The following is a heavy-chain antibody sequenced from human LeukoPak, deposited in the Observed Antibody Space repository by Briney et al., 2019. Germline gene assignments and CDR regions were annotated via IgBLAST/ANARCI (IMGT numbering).Heavy chain of an antibody. CDR2: ISWNSGSI. D-gene: IGHD1-26*01. J-gene: IGHJ4*02. V-gene: IGHV3-9*01. CDR1: GFTFDDYA. CDR3: AKDSGSYYVLNYFDY. Sequence: GRSLRLSCAASGFTFDDYAMHWVRQAPGKGLEWVSGISWNSGSIGYADSVKGRFTISRDNAKNSLYLQMNSLRAEDTALYYCAKDSGSYYVLNYFDYWGQGTLVTVSS.